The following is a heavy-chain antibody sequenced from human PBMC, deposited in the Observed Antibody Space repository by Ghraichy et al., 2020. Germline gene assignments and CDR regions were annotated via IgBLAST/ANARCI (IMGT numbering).Heavy chain of an antibody. V-gene: IGHV4-59*01. D-gene: IGHD3-22*01. CDR1: GGSISSYY. J-gene: IGHJ2*01. CDR2: IYYSGST. Sequence: ESLNISCTVSGGSISSYYWSWIRQPPGKGLEWIGYIYYSGSTNYNPSLKSRVTISVDTSKNQFSLKLSSVTAADTAVYYCARGTYDSSGYYYWYFDLWGRGTLVTVSS. CDR3: ARGTYDSSGYYYWYFDL.